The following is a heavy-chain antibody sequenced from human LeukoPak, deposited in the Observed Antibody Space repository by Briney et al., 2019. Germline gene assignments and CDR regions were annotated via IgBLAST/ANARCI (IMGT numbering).Heavy chain of an antibody. V-gene: IGHV4-34*01. D-gene: IGHD4-17*01. CDR3: ARGQGKVTTH. J-gene: IGHJ4*02. CDR2: INHSGSA. CDR1: GGSFSGYY. Sequence: SETLSLTCAVSGGSFSGYYWTWIRQPPGKGLEWIGEINHSGSANYNPSLKSRVTISLDTSKTQFSLKLSSVTAADTAVYYCARGQGKVTTHWGQGTLVTVSS.